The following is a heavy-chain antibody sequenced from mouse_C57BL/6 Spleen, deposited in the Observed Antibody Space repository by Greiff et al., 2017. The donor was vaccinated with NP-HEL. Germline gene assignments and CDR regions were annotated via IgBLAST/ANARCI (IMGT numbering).Heavy chain of an antibody. V-gene: IGHV14-2*01. CDR3: ARGEYGNLYYFDY. D-gene: IGHD2-1*01. J-gene: IGHJ2*01. CDR2: IDPEDGET. Sequence: EVQGVESGAELVKPGASVKLSCTASGFNIKDYYMPWVKQRTEQGLEWIGRIDPEDGETKYAPKFQGKATITADTSSNTAYLQLSSLTSEDTAVYYCARGEYGNLYYFDYWGQGTTLTVSS. CDR1: GFNIKDYY.